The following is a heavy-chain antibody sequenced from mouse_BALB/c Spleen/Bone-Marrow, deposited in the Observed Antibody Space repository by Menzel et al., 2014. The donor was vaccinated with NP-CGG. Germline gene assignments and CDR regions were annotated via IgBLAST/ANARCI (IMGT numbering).Heavy chain of an antibody. CDR1: GFTFSDYA. CDR2: ISNGGNYT. CDR3: SRNSNYSFDF. V-gene: IGHV5-9-4*01. Sequence: EVQGVESGGALVKPGGSLKLSCAASGFTFSDYAMSWVRQSPEKRLEWVAEISNGGNYTYYPGTVTGRFTISRDNAKNTLYLEMSSLRSEDTAMYYCSRNSNYSFDFWGQGTTLTVSS. J-gene: IGHJ2*01. D-gene: IGHD2-5*01.